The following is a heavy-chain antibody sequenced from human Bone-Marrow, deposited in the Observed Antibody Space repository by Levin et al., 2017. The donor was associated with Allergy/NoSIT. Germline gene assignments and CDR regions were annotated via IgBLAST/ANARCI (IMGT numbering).Heavy chain of an antibody. Sequence: GESLKISCAASGFTFSSYGMHWVRQAPGKGLEWVAVIWYDGSNKYYADSVKGRFTISRDNSKNTLYLQMNSLRAEDTAVYYCARDGEYCSGGSCYSLYWYFDLWGRGTLVTVSS. CDR2: IWYDGSNK. J-gene: IGHJ2*01. V-gene: IGHV3-33*01. D-gene: IGHD2-15*01. CDR1: GFTFSSYG. CDR3: ARDGEYCSGGSCYSLYWYFDL.